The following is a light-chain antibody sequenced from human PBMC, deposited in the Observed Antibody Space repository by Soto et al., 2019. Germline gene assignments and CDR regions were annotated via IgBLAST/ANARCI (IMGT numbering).Light chain of an antibody. CDR1: TSDVGRYNY. V-gene: IGLV2-14*01. CDR2: EVS. Sequence: QSVLTQPASVSGSPGQSITFSCTGTTSDVGRYNYVSWYQQHPGKAPKLIIYEVSNRPSGISNRFSGSKSGNTASLTISGLQAEDDADYYCSSYTTTSAYIFGTGTKLTVL. J-gene: IGLJ1*01. CDR3: SSYTTTSAYI.